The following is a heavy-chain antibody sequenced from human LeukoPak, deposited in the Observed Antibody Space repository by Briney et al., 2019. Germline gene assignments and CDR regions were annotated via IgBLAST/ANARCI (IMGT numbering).Heavy chain of an antibody. Sequence: PGGSLRLSCAASGFTFDDYTMHWVCQAPGKGLEWVSLITWDGGSAFYADSVKGRFTISRDNSKNSLYVQMNSLRTEDTALYYCATERQKYFEYWGQGTLVTVSS. V-gene: IGHV3-43*01. CDR3: ATERQKYFEY. CDR2: ITWDGGSA. D-gene: IGHD2/OR15-2a*01. J-gene: IGHJ4*02. CDR1: GFTFDDYT.